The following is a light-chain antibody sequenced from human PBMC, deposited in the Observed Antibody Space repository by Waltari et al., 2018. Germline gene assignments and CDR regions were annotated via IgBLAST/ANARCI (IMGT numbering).Light chain of an antibody. CDR2: QDN. CDR1: TLGEKY. CDR3: QASDSRTAV. V-gene: IGLV3-1*01. J-gene: IGLJ2*01. Sequence: SYELTQSPSVSVSLGQTASITCAGATLGEKYVSWYKQKPGRSPVLVIYQDNRRPSGIPGRFSGSNSGNTATLTVSGTQAMDEADYYCQASDSRTAVFGGGTKLTVL.